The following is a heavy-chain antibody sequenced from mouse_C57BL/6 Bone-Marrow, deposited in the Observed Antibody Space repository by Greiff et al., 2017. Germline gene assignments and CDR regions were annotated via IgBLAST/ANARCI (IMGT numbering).Heavy chain of an antibody. D-gene: IGHD1-1*01. Sequence: LQQPGAELVMPGASVKLSCKASGYTFTSYWMHWVKQRPGQGLEWIGEIDPSDSYTNYNQKFKGKSTLTVDKSSSTAYMQLSSLTSEDSAVYYCARRTYYYGSSYSRDYFDYWGQGTTLTVSS. J-gene: IGHJ2*01. V-gene: IGHV1-69*01. CDR1: GYTFTSYW. CDR2: IDPSDSYT. CDR3: ARRTYYYGSSYSRDYFDY.